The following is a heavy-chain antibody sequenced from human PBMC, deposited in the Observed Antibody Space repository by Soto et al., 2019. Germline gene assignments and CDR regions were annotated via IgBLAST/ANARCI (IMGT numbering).Heavy chain of an antibody. V-gene: IGHV3-53*01. CDR1: GFTVSGMF. Sequence: VSLRLSCAASGFTVSGMFMNWVRQAPGKGLEWVSVIYPAGPTYYADSVKGRFTISRDNSKNTLFLQLNNLRAEDTAVYYCARDADSSGLHYWGQGILVTVSS. D-gene: IGHD6-19*01. CDR3: ARDADSSGLHY. CDR2: IYPAGPT. J-gene: IGHJ4*02.